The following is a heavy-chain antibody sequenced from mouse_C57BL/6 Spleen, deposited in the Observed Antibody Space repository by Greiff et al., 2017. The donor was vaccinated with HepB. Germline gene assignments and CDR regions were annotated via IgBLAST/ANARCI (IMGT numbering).Heavy chain of an antibody. J-gene: IGHJ3*01. CDR3: ARGASTVVPFAY. V-gene: IGHV1-53*01. Sequence: VKLQQPGTELVKPGASVKLSCKASGYTFTSYWMHWVKQRPGQGLEWIGNINPSNGGTNYNEKFKSKATLTVDKSSSTAYMQLSSLTSEDSAVYYCARGASTVVPFAYWGQGTLVTVSA. D-gene: IGHD1-1*01. CDR2: INPSNGGT. CDR1: GYTFTSYW.